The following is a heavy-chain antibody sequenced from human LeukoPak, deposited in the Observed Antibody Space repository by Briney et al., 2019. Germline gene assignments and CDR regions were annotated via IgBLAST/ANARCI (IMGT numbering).Heavy chain of an antibody. CDR1: GFTFSSYA. J-gene: IGHJ6*04. D-gene: IGHD6-19*01. V-gene: IGHV3-23*01. CDR2: IIDSGGST. CDR3: ARDSQWLVD. Sequence: GGSLRLSCAASGFTFSSYAMSWVRQAPGKGLEWVSGIIDSGGSTYYADSVKGRFTISRDNSKNTLYLQMNSLRAEDTAVYYCARDSQWLVDWGKGTTVTVSS.